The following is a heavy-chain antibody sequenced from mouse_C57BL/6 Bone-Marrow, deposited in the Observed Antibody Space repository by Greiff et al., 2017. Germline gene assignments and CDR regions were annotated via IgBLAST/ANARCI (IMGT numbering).Heavy chain of an antibody. CDR3: ARWAVDYFVY. J-gene: IGHJ2*01. CDR2: IYPGDGDT. Sequence: QVQLKESGPELVKPGASVKISCKASGYAFSSSWLNWVKQRPGKGLEWIGRIYPGDGDTNYNGKFKGKATLTADKSSSTAYMQLSSLTSEDSAVYFCARWAVDYFVYWGQGTTLTVSS. V-gene: IGHV1-82*01. CDR1: GYAFSSSW.